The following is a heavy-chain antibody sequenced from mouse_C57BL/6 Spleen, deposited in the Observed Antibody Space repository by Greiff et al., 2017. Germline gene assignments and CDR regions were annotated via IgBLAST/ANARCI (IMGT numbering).Heavy chain of an antibody. V-gene: IGHV1-64*01. Sequence: VQLQQPGAELVKPGASVKVSCKASGYTFTSYWMHWVKQRPGQGLEWIGMIHPNSGSTNYNEKFKSKATLTVDKSSSTAYMQLSSLTSEDSAVYYCAADPPVVKSLYIDVWGTGTTVTVSS. CDR2: IHPNSGST. CDR3: AADPPVVKSLYIDV. D-gene: IGHD1-1*01. J-gene: IGHJ1*03. CDR1: GYTFTSYW.